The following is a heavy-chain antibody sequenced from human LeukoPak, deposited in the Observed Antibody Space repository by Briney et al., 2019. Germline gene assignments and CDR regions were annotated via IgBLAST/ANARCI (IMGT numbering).Heavy chain of an antibody. CDR3: AKDPYGGDKAFDY. D-gene: IGHD4-23*01. CDR2: ISGSGGST. V-gene: IGHV3-23*01. J-gene: IGHJ4*02. Sequence: GGSLRLSCAASGFTFSSYAMSWVRQAPGKGLEWVSAISGSGGSTYYADSVKGRFTISRDNSKNTLYLQMYSLRAEDTAVYYCAKDPYGGDKAFDYWGQGTLVTVSS. CDR1: GFTFSSYA.